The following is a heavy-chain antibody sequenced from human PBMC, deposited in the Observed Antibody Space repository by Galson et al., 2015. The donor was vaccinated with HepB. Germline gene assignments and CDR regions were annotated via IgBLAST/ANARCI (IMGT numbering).Heavy chain of an antibody. Sequence: SLRLSCAASGFTFSNAWMNWVRQAPGKGLEWVGRIKSKTDGGTTDYAAPVKGRFTISRDDSKNTLYLQMNSLKTEDTAVYYCTTNYYDSSGYYPYGMDVWGQGTTVTVSS. V-gene: IGHV3-15*07. J-gene: IGHJ6*02. CDR1: GFTFSNAW. D-gene: IGHD3-22*01. CDR2: IKSKTDGGTT. CDR3: TTNYYDSSGYYPYGMDV.